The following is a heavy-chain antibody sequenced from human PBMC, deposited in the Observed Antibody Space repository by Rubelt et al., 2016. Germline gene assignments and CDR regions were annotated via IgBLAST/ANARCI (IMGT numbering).Heavy chain of an antibody. CDR3: AREGGSGYDSGFDI. J-gene: IGHJ3*02. CDR2: INHSGST. D-gene: IGHD5-12*01. Sequence: QVQLQQWGAGLLKPSETLSLTCAVYGGSFSGYYWSWIRQPPGKGLEWIGEINHSGSTNYNPSLKSRVTISVDTSKNQFSLKLGSVTAADTAVYYCAREGGSGYDSGFDIWGQGTMVTVSS. V-gene: IGHV4-34*01. CDR1: GGSFSGYY.